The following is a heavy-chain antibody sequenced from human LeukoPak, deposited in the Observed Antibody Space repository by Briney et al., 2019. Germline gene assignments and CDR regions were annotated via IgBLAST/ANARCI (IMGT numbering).Heavy chain of an antibody. V-gene: IGHV4-61*02. CDR3: ARSIAVAANWFDP. D-gene: IGHD6-19*01. CDR1: GGSISSGSYY. CDR2: IYTSGST. Sequence: SQTLSLTCTVSGGSISSGSYYWSWIRQPAGKGLEWIGRIYTSGSTNYNPSLKSRVTMSVDTSKYQFSLKLSSVTAADTAVYYCARSIAVAANWFDPWGQGTLVTVSS. J-gene: IGHJ5*02.